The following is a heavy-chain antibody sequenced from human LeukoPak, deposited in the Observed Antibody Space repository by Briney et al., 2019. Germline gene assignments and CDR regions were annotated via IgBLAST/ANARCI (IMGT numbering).Heavy chain of an antibody. CDR3: AREYGVVVAATLFDY. V-gene: IGHV3-7*01. CDR2: IKQDGSEK. D-gene: IGHD2-15*01. CDR1: GFTFSSYA. Sequence: GGSLRLSCAASGFTFSSYAMHWVRQAPGKGLEWVANIKQDGSEKYYVDSVKGRFTISRDNAKNSLYLQMNSLRAEDTAVYYCAREYGVVVAATLFDYWGQGTLVTVSS. J-gene: IGHJ4*02.